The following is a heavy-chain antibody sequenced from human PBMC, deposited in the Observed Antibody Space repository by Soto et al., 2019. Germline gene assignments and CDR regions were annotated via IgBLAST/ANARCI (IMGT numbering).Heavy chain of an antibody. V-gene: IGHV4-34*01. CDR1: GGSFSGYY. CDR3: ARGTMRGGAPSYYFDY. J-gene: IGHJ4*02. Sequence: SLTCAVYGGSFSGYYWSWIRQPPGKGLEWIGEINHSGSTNYNPSLKSRVTISVDTSKNQFSLKLSSVTAADTAVYYCARGTMRGGAPSYYFDYWGQGTLGTVAS. CDR2: INHSGST. D-gene: IGHD3-3*01.